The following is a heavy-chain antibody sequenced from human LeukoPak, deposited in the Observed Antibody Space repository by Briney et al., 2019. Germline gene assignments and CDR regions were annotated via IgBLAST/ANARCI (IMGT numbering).Heavy chain of an antibody. CDR3: ARSKRGAASY. D-gene: IGHD6-25*01. J-gene: IGHJ4*02. CDR2: IYYSGST. CDR1: GGSISSGGYY. V-gene: IGHV4-61*08. Sequence: SETLSLACTVSGGSISSGGYYWSWVRQPPGKGLEWIGYIYYSGSTNYNPSLKSRVTISVDTSKNQLSLKLSSVTAADTAVYYCARSKRGAASYWGQGTLVTVSS.